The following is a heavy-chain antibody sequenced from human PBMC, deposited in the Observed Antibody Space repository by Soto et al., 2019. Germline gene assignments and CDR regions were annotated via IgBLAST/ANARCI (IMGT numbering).Heavy chain of an antibody. Sequence: QVQLVESGGGVVQPGRSLRLSCAASGFTFSSYAMHWVRQAPGKGLEWVAVISYDGSNKYYADSVKGRFTISRDNSKNTLNLQMKSLRPEGTAVYYCESRRITGTTRRDYCDYLGQGTLVTVSS. D-gene: IGHD1-7*01. V-gene: IGHV3-30-3*01. CDR2: ISYDGSNK. CDR3: ESRRITGTTRRDYCDY. J-gene: IGHJ4*02. CDR1: GFTFSSYA.